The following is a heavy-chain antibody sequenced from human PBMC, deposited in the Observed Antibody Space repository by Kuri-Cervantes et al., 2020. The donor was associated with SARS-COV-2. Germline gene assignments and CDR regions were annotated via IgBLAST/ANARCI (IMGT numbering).Heavy chain of an antibody. V-gene: IGHV1-45*01. J-gene: IGHJ3*02. CDR2: ITPFNGNT. D-gene: IGHD4/OR15-4a*01. CDR3: ARSGPGAISREDGALDI. CDR1: GDSFTYRF. Sequence: SVKVSCKASGDSFTYRFLHWVRQAPGQAPGWMGWITPFNGNTKYAQKFQDRLTITRDRPMNTAYMELSSLRYEDTAMYYCARSGPGAISREDGALDIWGQGTMVTVSS.